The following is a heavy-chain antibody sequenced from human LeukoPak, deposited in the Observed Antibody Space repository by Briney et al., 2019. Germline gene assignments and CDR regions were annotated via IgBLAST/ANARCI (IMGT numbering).Heavy chain of an antibody. CDR3: ARLQPNSGEWAFDI. V-gene: IGHV4-59*01. CDR2: LYSRGSP. Sequence: SATLSLTCTVSGASISTYYWSWIRQSPGKGLEWIGYLYSRGSPNYNPSLKRRVTISVDTSKNHFSLTLSSVTAADTAVYYCARLQPNSGEWAFDIWGQGTMVTVSS. CDR1: GASISTYY. D-gene: IGHD1-1*01. J-gene: IGHJ3*02.